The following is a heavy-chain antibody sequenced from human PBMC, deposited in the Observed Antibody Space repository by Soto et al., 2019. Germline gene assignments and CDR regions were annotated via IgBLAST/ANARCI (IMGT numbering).Heavy chain of an antibody. CDR2: ISSNGGST. D-gene: IGHD5-12*01. Sequence: AGSLKLSCSSSGFTFSSYAMHWVRQAPGKGLEYVSAISSNGGSTYYADSVKGRFTISRDNSKNTLYLQMSSLRAEDTAVYYCVKDGGYSGYDVIPTGLSPYYFDYWGQGTLVTVSS. J-gene: IGHJ4*02. CDR1: GFTFSSYA. V-gene: IGHV3-64D*08. CDR3: VKDGGYSGYDVIPTGLSPYYFDY.